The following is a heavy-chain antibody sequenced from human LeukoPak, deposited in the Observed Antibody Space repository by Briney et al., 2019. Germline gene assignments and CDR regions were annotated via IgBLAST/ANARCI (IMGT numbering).Heavy chain of an antibody. D-gene: IGHD1-7*01. J-gene: IGHJ6*03. CDR1: GGSFSNYY. V-gene: IGHV4-34*01. Sequence: PSETLSLTCAVYGGSFSNYYWSWIRQPPGKGLEWLAEINDSGRANYNLSLMSRVTVSVDTSKNQFSLRLTSVTATDTAVYYCARRWNYGRNYYIDVWGKGATVSVSS. CDR3: ARRWNYGRNYYIDV. CDR2: INDSGRA.